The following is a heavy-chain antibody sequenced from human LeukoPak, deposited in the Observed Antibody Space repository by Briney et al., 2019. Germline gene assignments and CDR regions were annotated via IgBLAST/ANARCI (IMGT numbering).Heavy chain of an antibody. Sequence: AGSLRLSCAASGFTFSSYAMSWVRQAPGKGLEWVSAISGSGGSTYYADSVKGRFTISRDNFKNTLYLQMNSLRAEDTAVYYCAKVAPVTTVTTYLDYWGQGSLVTVSS. CDR2: ISGSGGST. CDR1: GFTFSSYA. D-gene: IGHD4-17*01. J-gene: IGHJ4*02. V-gene: IGHV3-23*01. CDR3: AKVAPVTTVTTYLDY.